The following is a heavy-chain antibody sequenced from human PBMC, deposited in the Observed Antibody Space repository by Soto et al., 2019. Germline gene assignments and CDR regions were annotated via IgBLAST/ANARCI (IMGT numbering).Heavy chain of an antibody. J-gene: IGHJ3*02. CDR1: GGSFSGYY. Sequence: PSETLSLTCAVYGGSFSGYYWSWIRQPPGKGLEWIGEINHSGGTNYNPSLKSRVTFSLDTSKSQFSLHLLSVTAADTAVYYCARSPLTYDYVRQTWSEVGDSFDIRGRGTLVTVSS. V-gene: IGHV4-34*01. D-gene: IGHD3-16*01. CDR3: ARSPLTYDYVRQTWSEVGDSFDI. CDR2: INHSGGT.